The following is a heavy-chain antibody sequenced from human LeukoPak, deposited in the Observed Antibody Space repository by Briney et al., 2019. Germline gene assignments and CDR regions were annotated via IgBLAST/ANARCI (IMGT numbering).Heavy chain of an antibody. CDR2: IYYSGST. CDR1: GGSISSYY. Sequence: SETLSLTCTVSGGSISSYYWSWIRQPPGKGLEWIGYIYYSGSTNYNPSLKSRVTISVDTPKNQFSLKLSSVTAADTAVYYCAKWGATVNAFDVWGQGTLVTVSS. V-gene: IGHV4-59*01. J-gene: IGHJ3*01. D-gene: IGHD1-26*01. CDR3: AKWGATVNAFDV.